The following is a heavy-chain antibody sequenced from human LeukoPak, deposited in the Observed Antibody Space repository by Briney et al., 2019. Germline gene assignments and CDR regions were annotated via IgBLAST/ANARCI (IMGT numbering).Heavy chain of an antibody. D-gene: IGHD3-22*01. CDR1: GFTFSSYA. J-gene: IGHJ4*02. V-gene: IGHV3-30-3*01. CDR2: ISYDGSNK. CDR3: ASLQPNYYDSSGDIDY. Sequence: GGSLRLSCAASGFTFSSYAMHWVRQAPGKGLEWVAVISYDGSNKYYADSVKGRFTISRDDSKNTLYLQMNSLRAEDTAVYYCASLQPNYYDSSGDIDYWGQGTLVTVSS.